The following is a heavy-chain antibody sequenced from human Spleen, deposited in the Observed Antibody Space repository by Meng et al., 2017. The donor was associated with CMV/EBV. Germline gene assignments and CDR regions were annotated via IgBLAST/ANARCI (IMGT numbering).Heavy chain of an antibody. CDR3: ARDVSSGWSSSPMYYFDY. CDR2: ISSSSSYI. Sequence: GGSLRLSCAASGFTFSSYSMNWVRQAPGKGLEWVSSISSSSSYIYYADSVKGRFTISRDNAKNSLYLQMNSLRAEDTAVYYCARDVSSGWSSSPMYYFDYWGQGTLVTVSS. D-gene: IGHD6-19*01. J-gene: IGHJ4*02. V-gene: IGHV3-21*01. CDR1: GFTFSSYS.